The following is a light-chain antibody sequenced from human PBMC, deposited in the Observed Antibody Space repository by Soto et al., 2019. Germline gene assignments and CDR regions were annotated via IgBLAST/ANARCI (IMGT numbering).Light chain of an antibody. CDR2: RAS. V-gene: IGKV1-5*03. CDR1: QSPSGW. CDR3: QQWNSYSWT. J-gene: IGKJ1*01. Sequence: DILLTQSPSTLSASVGDRVIITCRASQSPSGWLAWYQQKPGKAPKLLIYRASTLKSGDPSRFSGSGSGTAFTLPSSSLQPYDFATYYRQQWNSYSWTFGQGTKVEI.